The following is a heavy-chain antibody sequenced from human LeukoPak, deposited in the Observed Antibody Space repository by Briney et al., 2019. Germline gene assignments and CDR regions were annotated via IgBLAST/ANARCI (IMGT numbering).Heavy chain of an antibody. Sequence: GGSLRLSCAASGFTFSSYGMHWVCQAPGKGLEWVSVISYDGSNKYYADSVKGRFTISRDNSKNTLYLQMNSLRAEDTAVYYCAKDMTPRFGELPSPIDYWGQGTLVTVSS. CDR2: ISYDGSNK. J-gene: IGHJ4*02. V-gene: IGHV3-30*18. CDR1: GFTFSSYG. CDR3: AKDMTPRFGELPSPIDY. D-gene: IGHD3-10*01.